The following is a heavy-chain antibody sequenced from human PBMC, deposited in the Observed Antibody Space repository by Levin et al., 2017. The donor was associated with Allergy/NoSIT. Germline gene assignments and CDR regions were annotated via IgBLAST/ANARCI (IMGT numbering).Heavy chain of an antibody. J-gene: IGHJ4*02. CDR2: IKQDGSEK. V-gene: IGHV3-7*01. Sequence: PGGSLRLSCAASGFTFSAYWMSWVRQAPGKGLEWVANIKQDGSEKYYVDSVRGRFTISRDNAKNSVYLQMNSLRAEDTAVYYCARVTILNFDYWGQGTLVTVSS. CDR1: GFTFSAYW. CDR3: ARVTILNFDY. D-gene: IGHD3-10*01.